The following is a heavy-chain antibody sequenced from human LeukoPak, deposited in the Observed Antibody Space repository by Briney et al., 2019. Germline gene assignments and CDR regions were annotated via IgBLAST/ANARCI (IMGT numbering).Heavy chain of an antibody. CDR3: ARDSFSDSSGYPDY. CDR1: GFTFSSYA. J-gene: IGHJ4*02. Sequence: PGGSLRLSCAASGFTFSSYAMHWVRQAPGKGPEWVAVISYDGSNKYYADSVKGRFTISRDNSKNTLYLQMNSLRAEDTAVYYCARDSFSDSSGYPDYWGQGTLVTVSS. V-gene: IGHV3-30-3*01. CDR2: ISYDGSNK. D-gene: IGHD3-22*01.